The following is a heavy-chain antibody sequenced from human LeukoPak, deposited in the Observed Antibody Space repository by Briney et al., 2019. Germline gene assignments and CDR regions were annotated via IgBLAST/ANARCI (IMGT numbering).Heavy chain of an antibody. J-gene: IGHJ4*03. D-gene: IGHD6-13*01. V-gene: IGHV4-59*01. CDR3: ARLYSSSLGRVFDY. CDR2: IYYSGST. CDR1: GGSISSYY. Sequence: SETLSLTCTVSGGSISSYYWSWIRQPPGEGLEWIGYIYYSGSTNYNPSLKSRVTISVDTSKNQFSLRLSSVTAADTAVYYCARLYSSSLGRVFDYWGQGTTVTVSS.